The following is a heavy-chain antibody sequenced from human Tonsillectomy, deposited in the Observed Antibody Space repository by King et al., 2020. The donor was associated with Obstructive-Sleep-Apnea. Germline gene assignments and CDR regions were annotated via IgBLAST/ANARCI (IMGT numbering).Heavy chain of an antibody. CDR3: ARDHNWAFDH. Sequence: VQLVESGGGLVQPGGSLRLSCAASGFTFSSYRMNWVRQAPGKGLEWVSYISISGSDMYYADSVKGRFTISRDNAKNSLYLQMNSLRPEDTAVFYCARDHNWAFDHWGQGTLVTVSS. CDR2: ISISGSDM. D-gene: IGHD5-24*01. CDR1: GFTFSSYR. J-gene: IGHJ4*02. V-gene: IGHV3-48*04.